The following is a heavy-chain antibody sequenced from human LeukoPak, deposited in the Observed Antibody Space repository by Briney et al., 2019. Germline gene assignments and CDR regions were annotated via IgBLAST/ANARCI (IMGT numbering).Heavy chain of an antibody. V-gene: IGHV1-8*03. CDR1: GYTFSSYD. Sequence: ASVKVACKASGYTFSSYDINWVRQATGQGLEWMGWMNPNSGNTGCAQKFQGRVTITRNTSVSIAYMELSSLGSEDTAVYYCAKDWDAYCSGGSCQFLDYWGQGTLVTVSS. CDR3: AKDWDAYCSGGSCQFLDY. J-gene: IGHJ4*02. CDR2: MNPNSGNT. D-gene: IGHD2-15*01.